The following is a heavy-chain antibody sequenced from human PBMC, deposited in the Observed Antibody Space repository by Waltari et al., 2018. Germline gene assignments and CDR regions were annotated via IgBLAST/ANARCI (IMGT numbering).Heavy chain of an antibody. CDR3: VKKNDEVYDRNGLVYDAFDM. CDR1: GFTFDDYA. V-gene: IGHV3-9*01. D-gene: IGHD3-22*01. Sequence: EVQLVESGGDWVQPGRSLRLSCAAYGFTFDDYAMHWVRQAPGKGLEWVSGINWNSGSIGYGDSVKGRFTISRDNARNSLYLQMNSLTTEDTALYYCVKKNDEVYDRNGLVYDAFDMWGQGTMVTVSS. J-gene: IGHJ3*02. CDR2: INWNSGSI.